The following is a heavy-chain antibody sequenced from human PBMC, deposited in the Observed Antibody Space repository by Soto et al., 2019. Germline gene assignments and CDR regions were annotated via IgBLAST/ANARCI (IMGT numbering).Heavy chain of an antibody. D-gene: IGHD3-10*01. V-gene: IGHV1-18*01. CDR2: ISAYNGNT. CDR3: AREGTILWFGELPRGAFDI. CDR1: GGTLSNYA. Sequence: GPSVKVSCKASGGTLSNYAISWVRPAPGQGLEWMGWISAYNGNTNYAQKLQGRGTMTTDTSTSTAYMELRSLRSDDTAVYYCAREGTILWFGELPRGAFDIWGQGTMVTVSS. J-gene: IGHJ3*02.